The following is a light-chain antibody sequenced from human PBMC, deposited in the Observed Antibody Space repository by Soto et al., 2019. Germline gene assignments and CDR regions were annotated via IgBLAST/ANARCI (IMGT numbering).Light chain of an antibody. CDR2: GAS. CDR1: QSAGNV. J-gene: IGKJ4*01. CDR3: QQYGSSTGLT. V-gene: IGKV3-20*01. Sequence: IVMTQSPATLSVSPGETASLSCRASQSAGNVLAWYQQKPGQAPRLIIYGASSRATGIPDRFSGSGSGTDFTLTISRLEPEDFAVYYCQQYGSSTGLTFGGGTKVDIK.